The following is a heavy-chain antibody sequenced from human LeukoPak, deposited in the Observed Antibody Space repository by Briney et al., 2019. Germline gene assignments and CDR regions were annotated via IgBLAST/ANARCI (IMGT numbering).Heavy chain of an antibody. CDR1: GFTFSSYS. Sequence: GGSLRLSCAASGFTFSSYSMNWVRQAPGKGLEWVSSISSSSSYIYYADSVKGRFTISRDNAKNSLYLQMNSLRAEDTAVYYCARATTVTNDAFDIWGQGTMVIVSS. CDR3: ARATTVTNDAFDI. D-gene: IGHD4-17*01. CDR2: ISSSSSYI. V-gene: IGHV3-21*01. J-gene: IGHJ3*02.